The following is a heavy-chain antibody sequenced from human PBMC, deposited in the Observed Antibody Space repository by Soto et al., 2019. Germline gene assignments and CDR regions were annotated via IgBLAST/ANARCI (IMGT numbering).Heavy chain of an antibody. D-gene: IGHD3-10*01. V-gene: IGHV4-39*01. CDR2: IYYSGST. CDR3: ARPNSEYGSGSFDY. CDR1: GGSISSSSYY. Sequence: SETLSLTCTVSGGSISSSSYYWGWIRQPPGKGLEWIGSIYYSGSTYYNPSLKSRVTISVDTSKNQFSLKLSSVTAADTAVYYCARPNSEYGSGSFDYWGQGTLVTVSS. J-gene: IGHJ4*02.